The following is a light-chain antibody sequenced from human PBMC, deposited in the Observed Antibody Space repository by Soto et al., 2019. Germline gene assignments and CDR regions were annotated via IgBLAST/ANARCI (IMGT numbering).Light chain of an antibody. J-gene: IGKJ1*01. CDR1: QNINNW. V-gene: IGKV1-5*03. CDR2: EAS. Sequence: DIQMNQSPSTLSSSVGDRVTITCRASQNINNWLAWYQQKPGKAPNLLIYEASNLESGVPSRFGGSRSGTEVTLTISSLQLEDFATYYCQQYNTYSWTFRQGAKVDI. CDR3: QQYNTYSWT.